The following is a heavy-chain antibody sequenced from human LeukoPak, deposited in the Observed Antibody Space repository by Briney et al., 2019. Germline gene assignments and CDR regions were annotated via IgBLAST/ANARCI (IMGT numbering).Heavy chain of an antibody. D-gene: IGHD3-10*01. CDR2: ISSSSSYI. V-gene: IGHV3-21*01. CDR3: ARDSMVRGVIITPLDY. Sequence: GGSLRLSCAASGFTFSSYYMSWVRQAPGKGLEWVSSISSSSSYIYYADSVKGRFTISRDNAKNSLYLQMNSLRAEDTAVYYCARDSMVRGVIITPLDYWGQGTLVTVSS. J-gene: IGHJ4*02. CDR1: GFTFSSYY.